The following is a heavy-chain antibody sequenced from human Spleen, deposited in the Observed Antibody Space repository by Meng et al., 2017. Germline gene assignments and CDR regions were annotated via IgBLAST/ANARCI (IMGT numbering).Heavy chain of an antibody. CDR3: AKTDHNWNVLTFAFDI. D-gene: IGHD1-1*01. CDR1: GFTFSSYA. J-gene: IGHJ3*02. CDR2: ISGSGGST. V-gene: IGHV3-23*01. Sequence: GGSLRLSCAASGFTFSSYAMSWVRQAPGKGLEWVSAISGSGGSTYYADSVKGRFTISRDNSKNTLYLQMNSLRAEDTAVYYCAKTDHNWNVLTFAFDIWGQGTMVTVSS.